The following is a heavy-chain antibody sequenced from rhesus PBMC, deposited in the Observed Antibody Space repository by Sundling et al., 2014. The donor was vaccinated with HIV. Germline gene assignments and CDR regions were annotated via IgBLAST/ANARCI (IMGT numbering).Heavy chain of an antibody. D-gene: IGHD3-3*01. CDR3: ARTGPWTGYYSFDY. CDR2: IGIHSGTT. V-gene: IGHV4S10*01. CDR1: GGSISDSYR. J-gene: IGHJ4*01. Sequence: QVQLQESGPGVVKPSETLSLTCAVSGGSISDSYRWSWIRQPPGKGLEWIGEIGIHSGTTNYNPSLKSRVTISTDTSNNQFSLKLSSVTAADTAVYYCARTGPWTGYYSFDYWGQGVLVTVSS.